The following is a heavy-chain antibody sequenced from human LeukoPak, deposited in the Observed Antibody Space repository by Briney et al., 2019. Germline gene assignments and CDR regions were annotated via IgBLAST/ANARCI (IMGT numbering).Heavy chain of an antibody. Sequence: GGSLEISCQGFGYLFTSYWIGWVRQLPGKGLEWMGIIYPGDSDTIYSPSFQGQVTISADKSISTAYLQWSSLKASDTAMYYCARHLTYGSGSLLGYWGQGTLVTVSS. J-gene: IGHJ4*02. CDR3: ARHLTYGSGSLLGY. V-gene: IGHV5-51*01. CDR1: GYLFTSYW. D-gene: IGHD3-10*01. CDR2: IYPGDSDT.